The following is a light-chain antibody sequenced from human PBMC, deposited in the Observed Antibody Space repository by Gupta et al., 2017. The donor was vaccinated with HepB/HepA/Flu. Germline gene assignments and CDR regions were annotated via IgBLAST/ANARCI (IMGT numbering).Light chain of an antibody. Sequence: IQMTQSPSTMSASVGDRVTITCRASQSISSWLDWYQQKPGKAPKLLIYKASSLQSGVPSRFRGSGSGTEFTLTISSLQPDDFATYYCQQDNSSSWTFGQGTKVEIK. V-gene: IGKV1-5*03. J-gene: IGKJ1*01. CDR3: QQDNSSSWT. CDR1: QSISSW. CDR2: KAS.